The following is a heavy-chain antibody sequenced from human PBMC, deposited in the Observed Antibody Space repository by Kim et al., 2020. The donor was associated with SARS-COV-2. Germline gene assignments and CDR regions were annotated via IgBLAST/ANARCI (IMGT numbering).Heavy chain of an antibody. Sequence: GESLKISCKGSGYSFTSYWIGWVRQMPGKGLEWMGIIYPGDSDTRYSPSFQGQVTISADKSISTAYLQWSSLKASDTAMYYCARHVSSYSSGYSDAFDIWGQGTMVTVSS. CDR3: ARHVSSYSSGYSDAFDI. CDR2: IYPGDSDT. V-gene: IGHV5-51*01. J-gene: IGHJ3*02. D-gene: IGHD3-22*01. CDR1: GYSFTSYW.